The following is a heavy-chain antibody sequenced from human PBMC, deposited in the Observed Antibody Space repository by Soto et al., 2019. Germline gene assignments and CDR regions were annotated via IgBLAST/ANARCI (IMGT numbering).Heavy chain of an antibody. CDR1: GGSFSGYY. CDR2: INHSGST. D-gene: IGHD6-13*01. V-gene: IGHV4-34*01. J-gene: IGHJ3*02. CDR3: ARGSSWLDAFDI. Sequence: SETLSLTCAVYGGSFSGYYWSWIRQPPGKGLEWIGEINHSGSTNYNPSLKSRVTISVDTSKNQFSLKLSSVTAADTAVYYCARGSSWLDAFDIWAQGTMVPVSS.